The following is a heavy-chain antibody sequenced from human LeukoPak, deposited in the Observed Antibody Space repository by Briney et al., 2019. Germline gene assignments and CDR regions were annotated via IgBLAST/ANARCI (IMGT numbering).Heavy chain of an antibody. Sequence: SETLSLTCAVYGGSFSGYYWSWIRQPPGKGLEWIGRIYTSGSTNYNPSLKSRVTISVDTSKNQFSLKLSSVTAADTAVYYCARVEYSSSPSHYYYYYYMDVWGKGTTVTVSS. CDR1: GGSFSGYY. D-gene: IGHD6-6*01. J-gene: IGHJ6*03. CDR2: IYTSGST. CDR3: ARVEYSSSPSHYYYYYYMDV. V-gene: IGHV4-59*10.